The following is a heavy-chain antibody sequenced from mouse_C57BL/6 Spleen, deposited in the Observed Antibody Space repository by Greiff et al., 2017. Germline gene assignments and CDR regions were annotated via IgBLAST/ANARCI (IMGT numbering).Heavy chain of an antibody. J-gene: IGHJ2*01. CDR3: TRYGYYGSSYGDCFDY. V-gene: IGHV1-15*01. Sequence: QVQLQQSGAELVRPGASVTLSCKASGYTFTDYEMHWVKQTPVHGLEWIGAIDPETGGTAYNQKFKGKAILTADKSSSTAYMELRSLTSEDSAVYYCTRYGYYGSSYGDCFDYWGQGTTLTVSS. CDR1: GYTFTDYE. CDR2: IDPETGGT. D-gene: IGHD1-1*01.